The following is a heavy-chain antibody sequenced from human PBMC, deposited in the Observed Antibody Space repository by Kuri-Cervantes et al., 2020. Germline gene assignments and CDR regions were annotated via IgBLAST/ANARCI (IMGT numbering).Heavy chain of an antibody. CDR3: ARDMVRGVIDY. CDR1: GFTVSSNY. V-gene: IGHV3-33*08. J-gene: IGHJ4*02. Sequence: LSFAASGFTVSSNYMSWVRQAPGKGLEWVAVIWYDGSNKYYADSVKGRFTISRDNSKNTLYLQMNSLRAEDTAVYYCARDMVRGVIDYWGQGTLVTVSS. CDR2: IWYDGSNK. D-gene: IGHD3-10*01.